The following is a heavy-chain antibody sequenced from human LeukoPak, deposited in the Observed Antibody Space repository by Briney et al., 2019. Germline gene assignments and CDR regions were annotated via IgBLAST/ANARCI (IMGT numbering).Heavy chain of an antibody. Sequence: SETLSLTCTVSGGSISSYYWSWIRQPPGKGLEWIGYIYYSGSTNYNPSLKSRVTISVDTSKNQFSLKLSSVTAADTAVYYCASSEGRSGLYYYYYGMDVWGQGTTVTVSS. CDR3: ASSEGRSGLYYYYYGMDV. J-gene: IGHJ6*02. CDR1: GGSISSYY. CDR2: IYYSGST. D-gene: IGHD2-15*01. V-gene: IGHV4-59*01.